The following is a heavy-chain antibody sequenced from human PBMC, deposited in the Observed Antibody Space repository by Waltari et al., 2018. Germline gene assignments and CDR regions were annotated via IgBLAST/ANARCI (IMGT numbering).Heavy chain of an antibody. CDR3: ARISRYQPDAFDI. J-gene: IGHJ3*02. CDR2: IYYSGST. D-gene: IGHD2-2*01. Sequence: QLQLQESGPGLVKPSETLSLTCTVSGGSISSSSYYWGWIRQPPGKGLEWIGSIYYSGSTYYNPSLTSRVTISVDTSKNQFSLMLSSVTAADTAVYYCARISRYQPDAFDIWGQGTMVTVSS. V-gene: IGHV4-39*01. CDR1: GGSISSSSYY.